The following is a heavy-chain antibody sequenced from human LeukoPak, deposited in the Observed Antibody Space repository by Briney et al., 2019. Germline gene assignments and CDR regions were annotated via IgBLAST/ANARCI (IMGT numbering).Heavy chain of an antibody. CDR2: ISWNSGVI. V-gene: IGHV3-9*01. D-gene: IGHD3-22*01. CDR3: ARESGRGKYYYDSSGNLDY. Sequence: GGSLRLSCAASGFTFDDYAMHWVRQAPGKGLEWVSGISWNSGVIGYADSVKGRFTISRDNAKNSLYLQMNSLRAEDTAVYYCARESGRGKYYYDSSGNLDYWGQGTLVAVSS. CDR1: GFTFDDYA. J-gene: IGHJ4*02.